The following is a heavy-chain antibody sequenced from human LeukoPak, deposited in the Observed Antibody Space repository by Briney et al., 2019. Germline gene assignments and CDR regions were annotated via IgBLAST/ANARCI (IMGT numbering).Heavy chain of an antibody. CDR2: ISASSSPI. Sequence: GESLRLSCAASGFTFSSYSMNWARQAPGKGLEWVSYISASSSPISYADSVKGRFTVSRDNAKNSLYLQMNNLRDEDTAVYYCARELVTPNFDYWGQGTLVTVSS. V-gene: IGHV3-48*02. CDR3: ARELVTPNFDY. J-gene: IGHJ4*02. D-gene: IGHD4-23*01. CDR1: GFTFSSYS.